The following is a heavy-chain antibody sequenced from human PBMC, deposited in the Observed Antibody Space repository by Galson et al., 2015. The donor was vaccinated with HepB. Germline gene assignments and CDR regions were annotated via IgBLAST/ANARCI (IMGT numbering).Heavy chain of an antibody. J-gene: IGHJ4*02. V-gene: IGHV5-51*01. CDR2: IYPGDSDT. CDR1: GYSFTNYW. CDR3: ARHTSTAGAVDY. D-gene: IGHD2-8*02. Sequence: QSGAEVKKPGESLKISCQGSGYSFTNYWIGWVRQMPGKGLEWMGIIYPGDSDTRYSPSFQGQVTISADKSLSAAYLQWSSLRASDTAMYYCARHTSTAGAVDYWGQGTLVTVSS.